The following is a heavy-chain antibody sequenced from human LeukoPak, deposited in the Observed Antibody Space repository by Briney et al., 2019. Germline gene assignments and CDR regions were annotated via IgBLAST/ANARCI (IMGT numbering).Heavy chain of an antibody. J-gene: IGHJ4*02. V-gene: IGHV4-31*03. Sequence: SETLSLTCTVSGGYISSGAYYWSWIRQHPGKGLEWIGYIYYSGSTYYNPSPKSRVTISVDMSKNQFSLNLNSVIDADTAVYYCDSVQLWPTAHFDYWGQGTLVTVSS. CDR1: GGYISSGAYY. CDR2: IYYSGST. CDR3: DSVQLWPTAHFDY. D-gene: IGHD3-10*01.